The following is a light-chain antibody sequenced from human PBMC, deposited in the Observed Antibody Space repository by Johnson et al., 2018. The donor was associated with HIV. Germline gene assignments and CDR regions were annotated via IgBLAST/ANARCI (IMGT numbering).Light chain of an antibody. CDR3: GTWDTSRRAYV. Sequence: QSVLKQPPSVSAAPGQKVTISCSGSSSNIGNNYVSWYQQLPRTAPKLLIYENNKRPSGVPDRFSGSKSGTAATLGITGLQTGDEADYYCGTWDTSRRAYVFGSGTKVTVL. J-gene: IGLJ1*01. V-gene: IGLV1-51*02. CDR1: SSNIGNNY. CDR2: ENN.